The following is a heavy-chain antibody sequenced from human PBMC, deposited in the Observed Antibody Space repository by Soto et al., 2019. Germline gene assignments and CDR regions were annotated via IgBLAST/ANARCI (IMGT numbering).Heavy chain of an antibody. CDR3: TRRCCSTDTCYCDY. D-gene: IGHD2-2*01. CDR2: IRSKANNYAT. Sequence: EVQLVESGGGLVQPGGSLILSCAASGFTFSGSDMHWVRQASGKGLQWVGRIRSKANNYATSYAASVKGRFAISRDDSKNTAYLQMNSLKTEDTAVYYCTRRCCSTDTCYCDYWGQGTLVTVSS. J-gene: IGHJ4*02. V-gene: IGHV3-73*01. CDR1: GFTFSGSD.